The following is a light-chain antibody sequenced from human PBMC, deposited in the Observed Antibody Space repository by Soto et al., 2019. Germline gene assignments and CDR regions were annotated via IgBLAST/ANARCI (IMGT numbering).Light chain of an antibody. CDR3: QSYDSSLSGSYV. CDR2: DNT. Sequence: QSVLTQPPSVSGAPGQRITISCTGSSSNIGAGYDVHWYQQLPGTAPKLLIYDNTNRPSGVPDRFSGSKSGTSASLAITGLQAEDXADYYCQSYDSSLSGSYVFGTGTKVTVL. J-gene: IGLJ1*01. CDR1: SSNIGAGYD. V-gene: IGLV1-40*01.